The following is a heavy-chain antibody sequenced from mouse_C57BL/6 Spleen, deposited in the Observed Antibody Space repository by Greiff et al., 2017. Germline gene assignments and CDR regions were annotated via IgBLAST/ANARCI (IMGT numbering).Heavy chain of an antibody. CDR3: ARGGNYVDY. CDR1: GYTFTSYW. CDR2: IDPSDSYT. J-gene: IGHJ2*01. V-gene: IGHV1-69*01. Sequence: VQLQQPGAELVMPGASVKLSCKASGYTFTSYWMHWVKQRPGQGLEWIGEIDPSDSYTNYNQKVKGKSTLTVDKSSSTAYMQLSSLTSADSAVYYCARGGNYVDYWGQGTTLTVSS.